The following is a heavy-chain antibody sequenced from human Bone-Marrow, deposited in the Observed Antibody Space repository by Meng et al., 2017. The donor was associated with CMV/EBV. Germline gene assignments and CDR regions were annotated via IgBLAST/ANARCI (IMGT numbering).Heavy chain of an antibody. Sequence: ASVKVSCKSSEYTLTDYYVHWVRQAPGQGLEWVGWINPNSGGTNYAQKFQGRVTVTRDTSIRTVYMELSSLRSDDTAVFYCARGGGSSGFPEHWGQGNQVTVSS. V-gene: IGHV1-2*02. CDR2: INPNSGGT. CDR3: ARGGGSSGFPEH. CDR1: EYTLTDYY. J-gene: IGHJ4*02. D-gene: IGHD3-22*01.